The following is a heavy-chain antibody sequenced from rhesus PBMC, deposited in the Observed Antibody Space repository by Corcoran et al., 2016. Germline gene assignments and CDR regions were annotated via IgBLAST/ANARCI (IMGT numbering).Heavy chain of an antibody. J-gene: IGHJ4*01. CDR3: ARGIAAAGRGNY. CDR1: GYSVSSGYA. V-gene: IGHV4-127*01. D-gene: IGHD6-31*01. CDR2: IYGSSGST. Sequence: QVQLQESGPGLGKPSETLSLNCAVSGYSVSSGYAWSWIRQPPGKGLEGVGYIYGSSGSTNYNPSLKNRVTISKDTSKNQFSLKLSSVTAADTAVYYCARGIAAAGRGNYWGQGVLVTVSS.